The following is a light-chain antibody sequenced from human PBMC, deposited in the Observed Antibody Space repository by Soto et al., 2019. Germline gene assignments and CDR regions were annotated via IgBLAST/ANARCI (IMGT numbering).Light chain of an antibody. J-gene: IGKJ5*01. CDR3: QQRSNWPIT. V-gene: IGKV3D-20*02. CDR2: AAS. CDR1: QSVSSN. Sequence: EIVMTQSPATLSVSPGERATLSCRASQSVSSNLAWYQQKPGQAPKLLISAASSRATAIPDRFSGSGSGTDFTLTITRLEPEDFAVYYCQQRSNWPITFGQGTRLEIK.